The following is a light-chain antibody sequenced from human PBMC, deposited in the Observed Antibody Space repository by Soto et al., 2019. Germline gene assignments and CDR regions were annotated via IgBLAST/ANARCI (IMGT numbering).Light chain of an antibody. V-gene: IGLV3-1*01. CDR1: KLGDKF. Sequence: SYELTQPPSVSVSPGQTASITCSGDKLGDKFACWYQQKAGQSPVVVIYQDTKRPSGIPERFSGSNSGNTATLTISGTQAMDEADYYCQAWDSIAVVFGGGTKLTVL. CDR2: QDT. J-gene: IGLJ2*01. CDR3: QAWDSIAVV.